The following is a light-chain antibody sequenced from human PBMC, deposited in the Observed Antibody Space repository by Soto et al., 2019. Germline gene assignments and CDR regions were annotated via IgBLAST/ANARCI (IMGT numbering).Light chain of an antibody. CDR1: SSDVGGYDY. J-gene: IGLJ3*02. V-gene: IGLV2-14*01. Sequence: QSALTQPASVSGSPGQSITISCTGTSSDVGGYDYVSWFHQHPGRAPKLLIYEVINRAAGVSARFSGSNSGNTASLTISGLHAEDEADFYCSSFAASKTGVFGGGTKVTVL. CDR3: SSFAASKTGV. CDR2: EVI.